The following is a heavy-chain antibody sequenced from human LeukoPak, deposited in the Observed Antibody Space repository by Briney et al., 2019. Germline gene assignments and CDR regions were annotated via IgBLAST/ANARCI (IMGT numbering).Heavy chain of an antibody. D-gene: IGHD2-2*02. CDR3: AGGPAAILGVYYYYYMDV. CDR2: IYYSGST. Sequence: SETLSLTCTVSGGSISSSSYYWGWIRQPPGKGLEWIGSIYYSGSTYYNPSLKSRVTISVDTSKNQFSLKPSSVTAADTAVYYCAGGPAAILGVYYYYYMDVWGKGTTVTVSS. V-gene: IGHV4-39*01. J-gene: IGHJ6*03. CDR1: GGSISSSSYY.